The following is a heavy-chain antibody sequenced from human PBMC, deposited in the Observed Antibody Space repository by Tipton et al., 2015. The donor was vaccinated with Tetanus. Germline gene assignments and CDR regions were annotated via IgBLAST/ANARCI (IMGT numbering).Heavy chain of an antibody. CDR3: ARGVSVAGTQAFDY. V-gene: IGHV4-59*01. CDR1: GGSISSYY. CDR2: IYYSGST. J-gene: IGHJ4*02. Sequence: TLSLTCTVSGGSISSYYWSWIRQPPGKGLEWIGYIYYSGSTNYNPSLKSRVTISVDTSKNQFSLKLSSVTAADTAVYYCARGVSVAGTQAFDYWGQGTLVTVSS. D-gene: IGHD6-19*01.